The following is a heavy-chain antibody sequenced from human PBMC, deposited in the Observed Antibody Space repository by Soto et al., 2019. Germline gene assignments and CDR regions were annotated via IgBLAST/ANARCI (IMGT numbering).Heavy chain of an antibody. CDR1: GVYISSHY. J-gene: IGHJ2*01. Sequence: QVQLQESGPGLVKPSETLSLTCSVSGVYISSHYLSWIRQPPGKGLEWIGYVYHSGKTDSNPSLKSRITISMDTSKNQVSLSLTSVTAADTAVYYCARPGGTTPAVWYFDLWGRGTLVTVSS. CDR2: VYHSGKT. D-gene: IGHD1-26*01. V-gene: IGHV4-59*08. CDR3: ARPGGTTPAVWYFDL.